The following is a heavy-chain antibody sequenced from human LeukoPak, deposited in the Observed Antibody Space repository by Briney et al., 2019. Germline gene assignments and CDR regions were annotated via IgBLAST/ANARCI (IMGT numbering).Heavy chain of an antibody. CDR3: ARFRRAVEPQARYAFDI. J-gene: IGHJ3*02. Sequence: SETLSLTCTVSGGSISSYYWSWIRQPPGKGLEWIGYIYYSGSTNYNPSLKSRVTISVDTSKNQFSLKLSSVTAADTAVYYCARFRRAVEPQARYAFDIWGQGTMVTVSS. V-gene: IGHV4-59*01. CDR2: IYYSGST. CDR1: GGSISSYY.